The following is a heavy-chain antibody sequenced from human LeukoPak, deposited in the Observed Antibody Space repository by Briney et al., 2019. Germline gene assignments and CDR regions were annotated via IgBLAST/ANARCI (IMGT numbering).Heavy chain of an antibody. V-gene: IGHV1-8*01. CDR2: MNPKSGNT. J-gene: IGHJ5*02. Sequence: ASVKISCRASGYSFSSHDINWVRQAPAQGLEWMGWMNPKSGNTGSAQRFQGRVTMTRDTSTGTAYMELTSLTSEDTAIYYCARGGDTCSDTGCFKNWFDPWGQGTLVTVSS. CDR3: ARGGDTCSDTGCFKNWFDP. D-gene: IGHD2-2*01. CDR1: GYSFSSHD.